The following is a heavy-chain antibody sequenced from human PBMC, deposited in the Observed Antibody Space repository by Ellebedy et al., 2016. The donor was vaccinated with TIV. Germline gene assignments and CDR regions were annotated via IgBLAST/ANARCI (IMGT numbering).Heavy chain of an antibody. CDR1: GFSLTNIIMG. Sequence: SGPTLVKPKETLTLTCTVSGFSLTNIIMGVSWIRQAPGKALEWLAHSSSYDEKFYNTSLKTRPGISRDTSKSQVVLTMTNMDPLDTGTYYCARAVKYCGGDCTHKFDYWGQGTPVTVSS. J-gene: IGHJ4*02. CDR2: SSSYDEK. CDR3: ARAVKYCGGDCTHKFDY. V-gene: IGHV2-26*01. D-gene: IGHD2-21*02.